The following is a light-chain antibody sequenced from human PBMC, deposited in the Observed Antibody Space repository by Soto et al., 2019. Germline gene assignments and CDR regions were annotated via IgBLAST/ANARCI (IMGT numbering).Light chain of an antibody. Sequence: DIQMTQSPSTLSASVGDRVTITCRASQSISSWLAWYQQKPGKAPKLLIYAASSLESGVPSRFSGSESGTGFTLTISSLQPDDFATYYCQQHYTYPFPFGPGTKVDIK. CDR3: QQHYTYPFP. V-gene: IGKV1-5*03. J-gene: IGKJ3*01. CDR1: QSISSW. CDR2: AAS.